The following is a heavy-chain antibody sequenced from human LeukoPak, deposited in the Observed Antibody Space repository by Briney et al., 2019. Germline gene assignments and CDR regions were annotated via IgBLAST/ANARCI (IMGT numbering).Heavy chain of an antibody. CDR3: ARDQWELLGSFDY. CDR1: GGSFSGYY. J-gene: IGHJ4*02. V-gene: IGHV4-34*01. CDR2: INHSGST. D-gene: IGHD1-26*01. Sequence: PSETLSLTCAVYGGSFSGYYWSWVRQPPGKGLEWIGEINHSGSTNYNPSLKSRVTISVDTSKNQFSLKLSSVTAADTAVYYCARDQWELLGSFDYWGQGTLVTVSS.